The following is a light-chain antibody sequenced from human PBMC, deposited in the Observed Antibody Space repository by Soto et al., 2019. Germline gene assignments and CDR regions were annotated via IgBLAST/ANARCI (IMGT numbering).Light chain of an antibody. CDR3: QQDGNSVPFT. CDR2: DTS. CDR1: QSFISSY. Sequence: EIVVTQSPGTLSLSPGETATLSCRPRQSFISSYLAWYQQKPGQHPTLLIFDTSIRATGIPDRISGSGAGTDFSLTISRLGPEDFAVYYWQQDGNSVPFTFGQGNNLEIK. J-gene: IGKJ2*01. V-gene: IGKV3-20*01.